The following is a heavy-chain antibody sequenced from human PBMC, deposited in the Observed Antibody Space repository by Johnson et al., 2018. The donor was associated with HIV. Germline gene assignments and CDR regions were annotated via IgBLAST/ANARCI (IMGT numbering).Heavy chain of an antibody. CDR3: ARGGTYYWSPDRIANAFDM. CDR1: GFTFHDYG. CDR2: ISSGGSSI. Sequence: QVQLVESGGGVVQPGRSLRLSCAASGFTFHDYGMSWVRQAHGQGLEWVSYISSGGSSIYYADSVRGRFTISRDNAKNSLFLQLSNLGPDDTAVYYCARGGTYYWSPDRIANAFDMWGQGTMVTVSS. J-gene: IGHJ3*02. D-gene: IGHD2-8*02. V-gene: IGHV3-11*04.